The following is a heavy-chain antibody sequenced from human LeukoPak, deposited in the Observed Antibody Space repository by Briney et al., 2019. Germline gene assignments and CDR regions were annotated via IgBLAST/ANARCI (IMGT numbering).Heavy chain of an antibody. J-gene: IGHJ6*04. CDR3: ARGVTLGLVYYYYYGMDV. D-gene: IGHD6-19*01. CDR2: ISSSSSYI. CDR1: GSTFSSYS. V-gene: IGHV3-21*01. Sequence: GGSLRLSCAASGSTFSSYSMNWVRQAPGKGLEWVSSISSSSSYIYYADSVKGRFTISRDNAKNSLYLQMNSLRAEDTAVYYCARGVTLGLVYYYYYGMDVWGKGTTVTVSS.